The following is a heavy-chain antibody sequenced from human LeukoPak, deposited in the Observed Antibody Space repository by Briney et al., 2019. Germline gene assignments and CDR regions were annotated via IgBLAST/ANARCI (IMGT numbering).Heavy chain of an antibody. CDR3: ASGKGYYYASSGYYAKSDAFDI. Sequence: GGSLRLSCAASGFTFSSYSMNWVRQAPGKGLEWVSSISSSSSYIYYADSVKGRFTISRDNAKNSLYLQMNSLRAEDTAVYYCASGKGYYYASSGYYAKSDAFDIWGQGTMVTVSS. V-gene: IGHV3-21*01. CDR1: GFTFSSYS. J-gene: IGHJ3*02. CDR2: ISSSSSYI. D-gene: IGHD3-22*01.